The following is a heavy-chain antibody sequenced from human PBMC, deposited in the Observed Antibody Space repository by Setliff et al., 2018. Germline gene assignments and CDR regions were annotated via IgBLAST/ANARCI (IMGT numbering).Heavy chain of an antibody. D-gene: IGHD3-10*01. CDR2: INHYGST. CDR3: ARRWNFGPYGSGIHDGFDM. V-gene: IGHV4-34*01. CDR1: DGSFSAYY. Sequence: SETLSLTCVVYDGSFSAYYWSWIRQPPGKWLEWIGEINHYGSTKYKSSLKSRVTISVDTPTNQFSLKLNSVTAADTAVYYCARRWNFGPYGSGIHDGFDMWGEGTMVTVSS. J-gene: IGHJ3*02.